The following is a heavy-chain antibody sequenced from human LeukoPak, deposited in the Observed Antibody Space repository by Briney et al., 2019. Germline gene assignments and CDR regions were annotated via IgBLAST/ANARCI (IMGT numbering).Heavy chain of an antibody. J-gene: IGHJ6*02. CDR3: ARLGRELFGVATTAYYYYGMDV. CDR1: GFTVSSNY. V-gene: IGHV3-53*01. CDR2: IYSGGST. Sequence: LSGGSLRLSCAASGFTVSSNYMSWVRQAPGKGLEWVSVIYSGGSTYYADSVKGRFTISRDNSKNTLYLQMNSLRAEDTAVYYCARLGRELFGVATTAYYYYGMDVWGQGTTVTVSS. D-gene: IGHD3-3*01.